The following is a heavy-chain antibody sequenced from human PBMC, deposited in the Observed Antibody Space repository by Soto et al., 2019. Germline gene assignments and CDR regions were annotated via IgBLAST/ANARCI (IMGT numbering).Heavy chain of an antibody. D-gene: IGHD3-22*01. CDR1: GFTFSSYA. Sequence: PGGSLRLSCAASGFTFSSYAMSWVRQAPGKGLEWVSAISGSGGSTYYADSVKGRFTISRDNSKNTLYLQMNSLRAEDTAVYYCARDLGYYDSSGSRPPFDLSCPAPLVTVS. J-gene: IGHJ3*01. CDR2: ISGSGGST. V-gene: IGHV3-23*01. CDR3: ARDLGYYDSSGSRPPFDL.